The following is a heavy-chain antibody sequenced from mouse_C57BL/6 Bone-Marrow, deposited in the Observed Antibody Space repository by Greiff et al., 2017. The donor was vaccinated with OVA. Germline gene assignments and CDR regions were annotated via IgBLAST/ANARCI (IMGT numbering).Heavy chain of an antibody. CDR1: GYTFTSYW. J-gene: IGHJ2*01. CDR3: AKDYYGSSYGGY. CDR2: INPSSGYT. Sequence: VQLQQSGADLAKPGASVKLSCKASGYTFTSYWMHWVKQRPGQGLEWIGYINPSSGYTKYNQKFKDKATLTADKSSSTAYMQLSSLTYEDSAVYYCAKDYYGSSYGGYWGQGTTLTVSS. V-gene: IGHV1-7*01. D-gene: IGHD1-1*01.